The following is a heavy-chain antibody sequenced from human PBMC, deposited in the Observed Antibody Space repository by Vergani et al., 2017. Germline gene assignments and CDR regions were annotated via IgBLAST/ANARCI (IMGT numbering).Heavy chain of an antibody. V-gene: IGHV3-74*03. CDR2: IKSDGRIT. D-gene: IGHD5/OR15-5a*01. J-gene: IGHJ5*01. CDR3: ARARCIETCDMSNWLDS. CDR1: GFSFNSYW. Sequence: DVHLAESGGGFFQPGGSLRLSCSASGFSFNSYWMHWVRQVPGKGLLWVSRIKSDGRITAYADSVKGRFTISRDNAQNTLYLQMNSLRVEDTGVYYCARARCIETCDMSNWLDSWRQGTLVTVSS.